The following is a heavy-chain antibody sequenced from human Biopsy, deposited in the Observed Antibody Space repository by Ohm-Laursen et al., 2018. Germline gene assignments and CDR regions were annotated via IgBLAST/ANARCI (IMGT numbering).Heavy chain of an antibody. CDR3: ARNSGILNYGNFKYYHYYGMDV. CDR1: GDSVTKYY. J-gene: IGHJ6*02. V-gene: IGHV4-59*02. D-gene: IGHD4-11*01. CDR2: IYYSVMT. Sequence: TLSLTCAVSGDSVTKYYWSWIRQPPGKGLEWIGHIYYSVMTNFNPSLQSRVSISVDTSRNQVSLTLSSVTAADTAVYYCARNSGILNYGNFKYYHYYGMDVWGQGTKVTVSS.